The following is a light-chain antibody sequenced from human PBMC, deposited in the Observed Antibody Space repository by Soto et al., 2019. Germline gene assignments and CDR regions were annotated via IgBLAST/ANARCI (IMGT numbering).Light chain of an antibody. CDR1: QSVSSNF. CDR3: QQYGSSPIT. V-gene: IGKV3-20*01. CDR2: AAS. Sequence: EIVLTQSPGTLSLSPGERATLSCRASQSVSSNFLAWYQQKPGQAPRLLIYAASSRATGIPGRLSGSGSGTGFTLTISRLEPEDFAVYYCQQYGSSPITFGQGKRLEIK. J-gene: IGKJ5*01.